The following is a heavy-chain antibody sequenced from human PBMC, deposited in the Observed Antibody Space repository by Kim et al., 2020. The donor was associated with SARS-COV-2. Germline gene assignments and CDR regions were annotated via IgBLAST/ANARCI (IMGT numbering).Heavy chain of an antibody. CDR1: GGSISSSSYY. CDR3: ARQEMRYGMDV. CDR2: IYYSGST. Sequence: SETLSLTCTVSGGSISSSSYYWGWIRQPPGKGLEWIGSIYYSGSTYYNPSLKSRVTISVDTSKNQFSLKLSSVTAADTAVYYCARQEMRYGMDVWGQGTTVTVSS. V-gene: IGHV4-39*01. J-gene: IGHJ6*02.